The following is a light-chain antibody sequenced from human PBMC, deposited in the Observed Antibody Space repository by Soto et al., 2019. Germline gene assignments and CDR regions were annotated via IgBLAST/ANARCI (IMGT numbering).Light chain of an antibody. CDR3: QQCNNWPLYT. J-gene: IGKJ2*01. V-gene: IGKV3-15*01. CDR1: QSVSSN. CDR2: GAS. Sequence: EIVMTQSPATLSVSRGERATLSCRASQSVSSNLAWYQQKPGQAPRLLTYGASTRATGIPARFSGSGSGTEFTLTISSLQSEDFAVYYCQQCNNWPLYTFGQGTKLEIK.